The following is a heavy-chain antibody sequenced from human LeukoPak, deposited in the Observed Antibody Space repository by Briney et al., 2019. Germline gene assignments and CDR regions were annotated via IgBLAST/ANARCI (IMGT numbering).Heavy chain of an antibody. D-gene: IGHD1-7*01. V-gene: IGHV4-39*07. Sequence: SETLSLTCTVSGGSISSITYYWGWIRQPPGKGLEWVGHMYYRGNTFYNPSLKSRVTISVDTSKNQFSLKLRSVTAADTAVYFCARLYGNFQNYFYYWGQGTLVTVSS. CDR2: MYYRGNT. J-gene: IGHJ4*02. CDR1: GGSISSITYY. CDR3: ARLYGNFQNYFYY.